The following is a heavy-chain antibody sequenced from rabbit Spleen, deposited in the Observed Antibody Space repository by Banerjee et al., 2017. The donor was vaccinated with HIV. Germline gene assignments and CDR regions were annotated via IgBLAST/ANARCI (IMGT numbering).Heavy chain of an antibody. J-gene: IGHJ6*01. CDR2: IASSSGST. CDR1: GFDFSSNA. D-gene: IGHD8-1*01. V-gene: IGHV1S45*01. Sequence: QEQLEESGGGLVKPGASLTLTCTASGFDFSSNAMCWVRQAPGKGLEWIGCIASSSGSTWYATWAKGRFTCSKASSTTVTLQMTSLTAADTATYFCARDAGTSFSTYGMALWGPGTLVTVS. CDR3: ARDAGTSFSTYGMAL.